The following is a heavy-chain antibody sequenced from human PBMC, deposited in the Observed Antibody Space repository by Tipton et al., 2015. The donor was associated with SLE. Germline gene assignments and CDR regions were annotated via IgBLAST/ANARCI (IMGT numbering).Heavy chain of an antibody. J-gene: IGHJ6*02. CDR1: GGSISSSSYY. CDR3: ASLHNYYYGMDV. V-gene: IGHV4-39*07. CDR2: IYYSGST. Sequence: LRLSCTVSGGSISSSSYYWGWVRQPPGKGLEWIGSIYYSGSTYYHPSLKSRVTISVDTSKNQFSLKLSSVTAADTAVYYCASLHNYYYGMDVWGQGTTVTVSS.